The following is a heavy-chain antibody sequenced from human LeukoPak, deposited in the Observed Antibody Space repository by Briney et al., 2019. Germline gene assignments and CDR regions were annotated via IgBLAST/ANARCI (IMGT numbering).Heavy chain of an antibody. CDR2: IIPIFGTA. CDR1: GGTFSSYA. J-gene: IGHJ4*02. Sequence: ASVKVSCKASGGTFSSYAISWVRQAPGQGLEWMGGIIPIFGTANYAQKFQGRVTITADKSTSTAYMELSSLRSEDTAVYYCARDYYDSSGYLGYWGQGTLVTVSS. V-gene: IGHV1-69*06. D-gene: IGHD3-22*01. CDR3: ARDYYDSSGYLGY.